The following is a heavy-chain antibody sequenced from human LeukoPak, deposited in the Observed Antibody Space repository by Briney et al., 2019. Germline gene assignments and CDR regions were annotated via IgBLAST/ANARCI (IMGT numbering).Heavy chain of an antibody. CDR3: ARVAATVTTNFYYYIDV. CDR1: GFTFSDYN. D-gene: IGHD4-17*01. Sequence: GGSLRLSCAASGFTFSDYNMNWVRQAPGQGLEWVSVIYSSGYTYYADSVKGRFTISRDNAKNTLYLQMNSLRAEDTALYYCARVAATVTTNFYYYIDVWSEGTTVTVSS. V-gene: IGHV3-53*01. CDR2: IYSSGYT. J-gene: IGHJ6*03.